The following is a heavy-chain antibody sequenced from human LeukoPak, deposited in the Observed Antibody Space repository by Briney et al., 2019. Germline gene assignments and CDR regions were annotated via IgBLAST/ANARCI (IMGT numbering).Heavy chain of an antibody. J-gene: IGHJ6*03. CDR2: INWNGGST. D-gene: IGHD1-26*01. CDR1: GFTFDDYG. CDR3: AKCGSGSTVYVDV. Sequence: AGGSLRLSCAASGFTFDDYGMSWVRQAPGKGLEWVSGINWNGGSTGYADSVKGRLTISRDNAKNSLYLQMNSLRAEDTAVYYCAKCGSGSTVYVDVWGKGTTVTVSS. V-gene: IGHV3-20*04.